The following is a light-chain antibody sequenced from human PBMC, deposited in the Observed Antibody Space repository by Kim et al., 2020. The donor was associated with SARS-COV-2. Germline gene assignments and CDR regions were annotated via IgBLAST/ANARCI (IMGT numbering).Light chain of an antibody. CDR3: QQYNNWPPRT. CDR2: GAS. J-gene: IGKJ1*01. CDR1: QSVSSN. Sequence: EIVMTQSPANLSVSPGERATLSCRASQSVSSNLAWYQQIPGQAPRLLIYGASTRATGIPARFSGSGSGTEFTLTISSLQSEDFAVYYCQQYNNWPPRTFGQGTKVDIK. V-gene: IGKV3-15*01.